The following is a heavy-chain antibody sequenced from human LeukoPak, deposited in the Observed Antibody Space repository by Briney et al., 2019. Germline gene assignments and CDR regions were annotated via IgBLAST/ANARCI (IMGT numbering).Heavy chain of an antibody. V-gene: IGHV3-7*01. Sequence: GGSLRLSCAASGFTFSSYWMSWVRQAPGKGLEWVANIKQDGSEKYYVDSVKGRFTISRDNAKNSLYLQMNSLRAEDTAVYFCARGDGSYSSDHYFDYWGQGTLVTVSS. CDR1: GFTFSSYW. J-gene: IGHJ4*02. CDR3: ARGDGSYSSDHYFDY. D-gene: IGHD1-26*01. CDR2: IKQDGSEK.